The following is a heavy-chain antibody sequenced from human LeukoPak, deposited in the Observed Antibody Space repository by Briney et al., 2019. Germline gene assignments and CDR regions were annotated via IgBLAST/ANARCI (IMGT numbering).Heavy chain of an antibody. CDR1: GGSLSDYY. Sequence: SETLSLTCAVYGGSLSDYYWSWIRQSPGKGLEWIGEISHRGRTYYNLSLKSRVTISVDTSKNQFSLKLSSVTAADTAVYYCARLNYDSSGYSSGFDYWGQGTLVTVSS. V-gene: IGHV4-34*01. J-gene: IGHJ4*02. D-gene: IGHD3-22*01. CDR3: ARLNYDSSGYSSGFDY. CDR2: ISHRGRT.